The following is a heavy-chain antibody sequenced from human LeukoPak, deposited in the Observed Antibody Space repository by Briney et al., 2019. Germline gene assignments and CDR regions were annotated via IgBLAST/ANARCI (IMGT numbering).Heavy chain of an antibody. CDR2: INHSGST. V-gene: IGHV4-34*01. D-gene: IGHD5-18*01. CDR3: ARGLARTAAMVHRRRYAFDI. J-gene: IGHJ3*02. Sequence: SETLSLTCTVSGGSISSYYWSWIRQPPGKGLEWIGEINHSGSTNYNPSLKSRVTISVDTSKNQFSLKLSSVTAADTAVYYCARGLARTAAMVHRRRYAFDIWGQGTMVTVSS. CDR1: GGSISSYY.